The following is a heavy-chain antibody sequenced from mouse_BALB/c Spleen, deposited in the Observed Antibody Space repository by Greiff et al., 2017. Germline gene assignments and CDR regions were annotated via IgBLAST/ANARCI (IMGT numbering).Heavy chain of an antibody. V-gene: IGHV1S34*01. Sequence: LVKTGASVKISCKASGCSFTGYYMHWVKQSHGKSLEWIGYISCYNGATSYNQKFKGKATFTVDTSSSTAYMQFNSLTSEDSAVYYCARGEDPGFAYWGQGTLVTVSA. CDR2: ISCYNGAT. J-gene: IGHJ3*01. CDR3: ARGEDPGFAY. CDR1: GCSFTGYY.